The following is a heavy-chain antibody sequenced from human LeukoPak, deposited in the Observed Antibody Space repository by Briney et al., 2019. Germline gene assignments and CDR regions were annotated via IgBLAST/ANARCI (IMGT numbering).Heavy chain of an antibody. D-gene: IGHD4-23*01. V-gene: IGHV3-23*01. CDR2: ISCSGGST. Sequence: PGGSLRLSCSASGFTFSTYAMHWVRQAPGKGLEWVSAISCSGGSTYYADSVKGRFTISRDNSKNTPYLQMNSLRAEDTAVYYCAKTQLRWTAGYWGQGTLVTVSS. CDR3: AKTQLRWTAGY. J-gene: IGHJ4*02. CDR1: GFTFSTYA.